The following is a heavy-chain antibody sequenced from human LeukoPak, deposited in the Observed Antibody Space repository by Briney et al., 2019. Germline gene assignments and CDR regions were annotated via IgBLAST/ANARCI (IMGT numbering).Heavy chain of an antibody. V-gene: IGHV3-21*01. J-gene: IGHJ6*02. CDR1: GFTFSSYS. CDR3: ARGSGSSWYFYGMDV. D-gene: IGHD6-13*01. CDR2: ISSSSSYI. Sequence: PGGSLRLSCAASGFTFSSYSMNWVRQAPGEGLEWVSSISSSSSYIYYADSVKGRFTISRDNAKNSLYLQMNSLRAEDTAVYYCARGSGSSWYFYGMDVWGQGTTVTVSS.